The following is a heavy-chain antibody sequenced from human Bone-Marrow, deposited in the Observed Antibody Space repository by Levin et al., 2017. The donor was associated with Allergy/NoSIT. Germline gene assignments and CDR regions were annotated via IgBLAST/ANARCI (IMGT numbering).Heavy chain of an antibody. D-gene: IGHD3-22*01. CDR1: GYIFTDYY. Sequence: ASVKVSCEASGYIFTDYYIHWVRQAPGQGLEWMGWVNPKTGGTHYIQKFEGRITMTRDASLSTAYMELSRLTSDDTAVYFCAILTHYYDSSGPHSFDVWGQGTMVTVTS. CDR2: VNPKTGGT. CDR3: AILTHYYDSSGPHSFDV. V-gene: IGHV1-2*02. J-gene: IGHJ3*01.